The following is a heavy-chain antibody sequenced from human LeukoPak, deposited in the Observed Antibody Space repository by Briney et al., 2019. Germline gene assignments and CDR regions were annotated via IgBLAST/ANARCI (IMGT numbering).Heavy chain of an antibody. J-gene: IGHJ3*02. CDR3: ARAGWGAAGYDAFDI. Sequence: ASVKVSCKTSGYLFTTYGISWVRQAPGQGLEWMGWISGYSGKTNYAQKLQDRVTVTTDTSTSTAYMELRSLRSDDTAVYYCARAGWGAAGYDAFDIWGQGTMVTVSS. D-gene: IGHD6-13*01. V-gene: IGHV1-18*01. CDR2: ISGYSGKT. CDR1: GYLFTTYG.